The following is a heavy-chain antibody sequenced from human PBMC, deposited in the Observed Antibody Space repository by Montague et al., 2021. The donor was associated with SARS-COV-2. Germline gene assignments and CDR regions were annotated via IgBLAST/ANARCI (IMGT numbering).Heavy chain of an antibody. CDR3: ATVFGGCSATSCYLYN. D-gene: IGHD2-2*01. V-gene: IGHV4-4*02. Sequence: SETQSLTYAVSGDSMSSNNWWTWVRQSPGKGLEWIGEIHHIVGTNYNPSLKSRVSISVDKSRNQFSLNLNSVTAADTAFYYCATVFGGCSATSCYLYNWGRGTLVTVSS. J-gene: IGHJ4*02. CDR1: GDSMSSNNW. CDR2: IHHIVGT.